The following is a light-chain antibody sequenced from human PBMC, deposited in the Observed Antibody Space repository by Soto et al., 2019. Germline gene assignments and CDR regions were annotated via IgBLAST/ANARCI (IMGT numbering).Light chain of an antibody. CDR3: QLYGSSPGGVT. Sequence: EIVLTQSPGTLSLSPVERATLSCRASQSVSSSYLAWYQQKPGQAPRLLIYGASSRATGIPDRFSGSGSVTDFTLTISRLEPEDFAVYYCQLYGSSPGGVTFGPGNKVDIK. J-gene: IGKJ3*01. CDR1: QSVSSSY. V-gene: IGKV3-20*01. CDR2: GAS.